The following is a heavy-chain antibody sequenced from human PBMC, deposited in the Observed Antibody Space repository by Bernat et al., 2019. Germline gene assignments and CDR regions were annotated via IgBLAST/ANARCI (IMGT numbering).Heavy chain of an antibody. V-gene: IGHV1-2*04. CDR3: ARDWGGSSTSCPNWFDP. Sequence: QVQLVQSGAEVKKPGASVKVSCKASGYTFTGYYMHWVRQAPGQGLEWMGWINPNSGGTNYAQKFQGWVTMTRDTSISTAYMELSRLRSDDTAVYYCARDWGGSSTSCPNWFDPWGQGTLVTVSS. D-gene: IGHD2-2*01. CDR2: INPNSGGT. CDR1: GYTFTGYY. J-gene: IGHJ5*02.